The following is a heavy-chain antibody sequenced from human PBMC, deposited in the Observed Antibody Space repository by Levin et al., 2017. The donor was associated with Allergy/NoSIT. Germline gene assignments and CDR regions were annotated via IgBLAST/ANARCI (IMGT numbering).Heavy chain of an antibody. CDR3: ATGCCHSATCYHFDF. CDR1: GYSFTSYA. V-gene: IGHV1-3*04. Sequence: ASVKVSCKASGYSFTSYAMHWVRQVPGQRPEWMGWINTGYGNTETSQKFKGRISITMDTSAPTASLELRSLRSEDTAVYYCATGCCHSATCYHFDFWGQGSLVTVSS. D-gene: IGHD2-2*01. J-gene: IGHJ4*02. CDR2: INTGYGNT.